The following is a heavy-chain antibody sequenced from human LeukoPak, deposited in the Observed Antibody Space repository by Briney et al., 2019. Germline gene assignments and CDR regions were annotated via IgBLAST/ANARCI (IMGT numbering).Heavy chain of an antibody. CDR3: ARGDYYGSGNSDY. D-gene: IGHD3-10*01. CDR2: IYHSGST. V-gene: IGHV4-30-2*01. CDR1: GGSISSGGYS. J-gene: IGHJ4*02. Sequence: SQTLSLTCAVSGGSISSGGYSWSWIRQPPGKGLEWIGYIYHSGSTYYNPSLKSRVTISVDRSKNQFSLKLSSVTAADTAVYYCARGDYYGSGNSDYWGQGTLVTVSS.